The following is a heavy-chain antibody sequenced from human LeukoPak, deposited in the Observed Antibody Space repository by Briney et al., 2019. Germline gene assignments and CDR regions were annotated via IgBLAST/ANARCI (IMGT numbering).Heavy chain of an antibody. Sequence: PGGSLRLSCAASGFTFSSYGMHWVRQAPGKGLEWVAFIRYDGSNKYYADSVKGRFTISRDNSKNTLYQQMNSLRAEDTAVYYCGSIVTMIVNSVDYFDYWGQGTLVTVSS. CDR1: GFTFSSYG. CDR2: IRYDGSNK. CDR3: GSIVTMIVNSVDYFDY. V-gene: IGHV3-30*02. D-gene: IGHD3-22*01. J-gene: IGHJ4*02.